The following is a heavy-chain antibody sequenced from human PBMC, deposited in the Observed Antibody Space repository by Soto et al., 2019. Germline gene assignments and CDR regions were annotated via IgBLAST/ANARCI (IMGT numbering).Heavy chain of an antibody. CDR1: GFTFDDYA. Sequence: EVQLVESGGGLVQPGRSLRLSCAASGFTFDDYAMHWVRQAPGKGLEWVSGISWNSGSIGYADSVKGRFTISRDNAKNSLYLQMNSLRAADTALYYCAKDAITMVRGVISYYGMDVWGQGTTATVSS. V-gene: IGHV3-9*01. CDR2: ISWNSGSI. D-gene: IGHD3-10*01. CDR3: AKDAITMVRGVISYYGMDV. J-gene: IGHJ6*02.